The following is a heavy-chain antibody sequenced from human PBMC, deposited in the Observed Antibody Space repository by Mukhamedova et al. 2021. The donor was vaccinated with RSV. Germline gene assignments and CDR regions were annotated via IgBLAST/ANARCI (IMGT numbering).Heavy chain of an antibody. J-gene: IGHJ4*02. Sequence: NWVRQAPGKGLEWVSSISSSSSYIYYADSVKGRFTISRDNAKNSLYLQMNSLRAEDTAVYYCARDARAVGPYYFDYWGQGTLVTV. CDR2: ISSSSSYI. CDR3: ARDARAVGPYYFDY. V-gene: IGHV3-21*01. D-gene: IGHD4-23*01.